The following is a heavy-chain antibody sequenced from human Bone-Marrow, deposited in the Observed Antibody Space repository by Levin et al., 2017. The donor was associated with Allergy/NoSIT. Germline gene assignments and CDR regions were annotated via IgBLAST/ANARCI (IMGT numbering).Heavy chain of an antibody. CDR1: GFPFSTYY. V-gene: IGHV3-11*01. Sequence: PGGSLRLSCAASGFPFSTYYMTWIRQAPGKGLEWVSYISGSGSTIYYADSVKGRFTISRDNAENSLYLQMNSLRAEDTAVYYCARDKRDDFWGADYVRPGPNYGMDVWGQGTTVTVSS. D-gene: IGHD3-3*01. CDR3: ARDKRDDFWGADYVRPGPNYGMDV. J-gene: IGHJ6*02. CDR2: ISGSGSTI.